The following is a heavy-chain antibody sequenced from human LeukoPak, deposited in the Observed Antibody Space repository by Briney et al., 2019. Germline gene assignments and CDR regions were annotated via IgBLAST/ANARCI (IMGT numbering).Heavy chain of an antibody. CDR2: ISGSSHIT. CDR1: GFTFSIYA. J-gene: IGHJ3*02. CDR3: GKYLQPSGFPYALDT. Sequence: GGSLRLSRSASGFTFSIYAMGWVRQGPVRGLEWVASISGSSHITTYTDSLKGRFTISRDNSKNTLYLQINSLRDDDTALYYCGKYLQPSGFPYALDTWGQGTMVTVSS. D-gene: IGHD5-12*01. V-gene: IGHV3-23*01.